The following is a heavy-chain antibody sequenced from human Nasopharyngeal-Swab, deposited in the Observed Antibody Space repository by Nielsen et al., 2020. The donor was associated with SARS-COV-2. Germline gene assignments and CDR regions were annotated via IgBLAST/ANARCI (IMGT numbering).Heavy chain of an antibody. CDR2: IIENGADT. D-gene: IGHD3-9*01. CDR1: GFHFRNFA. V-gene: IGHV3-23*01. J-gene: IGHJ4*02. CDR3: VRDYTVNYYGLSTDYYAPLDS. Sequence: GESLKISCASSGFHFRNFAMSWVRQAPGQGLEWVSGIIENGADTYYADSVKGRSTIFRDNSKNTLYLQMNSLSAEDTAVYYCVRDYTVNYYGLSTDYYAPLDSWGQGTLVTVSS.